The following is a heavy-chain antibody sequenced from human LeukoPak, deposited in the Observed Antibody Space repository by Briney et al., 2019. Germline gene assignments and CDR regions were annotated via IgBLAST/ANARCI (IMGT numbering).Heavy chain of an antibody. Sequence: GGSLRLSCAASGFTFSSHAMSWLRQATGEGLEWVSAISGSGGSTYYADSVKGRFTISRDNSKNTLYLQMNSLRAEDTAVYYCARWVVVAATLPYYYYYGMDVWGKGTTVTVSS. J-gene: IGHJ6*04. CDR3: ARWVVVAATLPYYYYYGMDV. D-gene: IGHD2-15*01. V-gene: IGHV3-23*01. CDR1: GFTFSSHA. CDR2: ISGSGGST.